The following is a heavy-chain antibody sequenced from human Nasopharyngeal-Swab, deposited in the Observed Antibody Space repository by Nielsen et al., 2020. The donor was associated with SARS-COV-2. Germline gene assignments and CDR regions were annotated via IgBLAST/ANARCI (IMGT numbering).Heavy chain of an antibody. Sequence: GALQISCEVSGFSVSYNYMSWVRQAPGKGLEWVAVIYSRGETHYTDSVRGRFTISRDNSKNMVNLQLNSLRAEDTAVYYCARMDFIASRDYWGQGTLVTVSS. CDR1: GFSVSYNY. CDR2: IYSRGET. D-gene: IGHD6-13*01. V-gene: IGHV3-53*01. J-gene: IGHJ4*02. CDR3: ARMDFIASRDY.